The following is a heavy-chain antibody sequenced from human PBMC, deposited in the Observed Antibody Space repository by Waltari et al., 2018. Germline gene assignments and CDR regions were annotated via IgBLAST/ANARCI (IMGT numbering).Heavy chain of an antibody. CDR3: ASLLAAAGTGGLDY. Sequence: EVQLVESGGGLVQPGGSLRLSCAASGFTFSSDSMNWFRQAPGKGLEWVSYISSSSSTIYYADSVKGRFTISRDNAKNSLYLQMNSLRAEDTAVYYCASLLAAAGTGGLDYWGQGTLVTVSS. CDR1: GFTFSSDS. J-gene: IGHJ4*02. CDR2: ISSSSSTI. V-gene: IGHV3-48*04. D-gene: IGHD6-13*01.